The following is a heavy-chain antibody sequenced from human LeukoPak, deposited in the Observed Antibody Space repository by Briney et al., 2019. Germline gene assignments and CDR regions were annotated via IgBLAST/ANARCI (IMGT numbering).Heavy chain of an antibody. CDR1: GFTFRNYV. V-gene: IGHV3-30-3*01. J-gene: IGHJ4*02. CDR2: TSSDLNVK. CDR3: AREGYYGSGSPPSLYFDY. Sequence: GGSLRLSCSASGFTFRNYVIHWVRQAPGKGLEWVAVTSSDLNVKLYADSVKGRFTISRDNSRSTLYLQMNSLRPEDTAIYYCAREGYYGSGSPPSLYFDYWGQGTLVTVSS. D-gene: IGHD3-10*01.